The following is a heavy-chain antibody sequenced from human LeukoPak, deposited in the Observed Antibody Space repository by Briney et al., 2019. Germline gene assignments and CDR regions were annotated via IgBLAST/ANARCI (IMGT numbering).Heavy chain of an antibody. CDR3: ARGWLAETTVVTPYNY. CDR2: IIPIFGTA. Sequence: SVKVSCKASGGTFSSYAISWVRQAPGQGLEWMGGIIPIFGTAKYAQKFQGRVTITAVESMSTAYMELSSLRSEDTAVYYCARGWLAETTVVTPYNYWGQGTLVTVSS. D-gene: IGHD4-23*01. J-gene: IGHJ4*02. CDR1: GGTFSSYA. V-gene: IGHV1-69*13.